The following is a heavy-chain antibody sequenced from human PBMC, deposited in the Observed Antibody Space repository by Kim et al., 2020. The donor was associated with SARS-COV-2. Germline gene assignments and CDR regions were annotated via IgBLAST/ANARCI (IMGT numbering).Heavy chain of an antibody. CDR2: INHSGST. CDR3: ARGPAVAGDY. J-gene: IGHJ4*02. CDR1: GGSFSGYY. V-gene: IGHV4-34*01. Sequence: SETLSLTCAVYGGSFSGYYWSWIRQPPGKGLEWIGEINHSGSTNYNPYLKSGVTISVDTSKNQFSLKLSSVTAADTAVYYCARGPAVAGDYWGQGTLVTVSA. D-gene: IGHD6-19*01.